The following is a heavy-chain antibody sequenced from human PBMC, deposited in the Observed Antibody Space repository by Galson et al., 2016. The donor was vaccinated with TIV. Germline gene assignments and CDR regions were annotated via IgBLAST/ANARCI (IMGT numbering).Heavy chain of an antibody. J-gene: IGHJ5*02. V-gene: IGHV4-59*01. D-gene: IGHD6-13*01. Sequence: GLKWIAYASSNGTRRYNPSLRGRVSMSLDTSQNQLSLRMTSVTAADTAVYYCAREGLIAVAGPNWFDPWGQGTLVTV. CDR3: AREGLIAVAGPNWFDP. CDR2: ASSNGTR.